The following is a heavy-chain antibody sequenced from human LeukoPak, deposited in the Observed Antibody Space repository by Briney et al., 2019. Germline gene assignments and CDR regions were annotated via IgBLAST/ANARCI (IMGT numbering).Heavy chain of an antibody. V-gene: IGHV4-59*08. J-gene: IGHJ4*02. CDR1: GGSISSYY. CDR2: IYYSGST. D-gene: IGHD1-26*01. Sequence: SETLSLTCTVPGGSISSYYWSWIRQPPGKGLEWIGYIYYSGSTNYNPSLKSRVTISVDTSKNQFSLKLSSVTAADTAVYYCARHEAYASVVGATILFDYWGQGTLVAVSS. CDR3: ARHEAYASVVGATILFDY.